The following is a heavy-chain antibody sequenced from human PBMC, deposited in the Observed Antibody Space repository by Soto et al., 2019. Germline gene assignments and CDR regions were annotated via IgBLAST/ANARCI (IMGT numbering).Heavy chain of an antibody. Sequence: ASVKVSCKASGYTFTSYGISWVRQAPGQGLEWMGWISAYNGNTNYAQKLQGRVTMTTDTSTSTAYMELRSLRSDDTAVYYCARFYDSSGYGDAFDIWGQGTMVTVSS. CDR1: GYTFTSYG. CDR2: ISAYNGNT. D-gene: IGHD3-22*01. CDR3: ARFYDSSGYGDAFDI. V-gene: IGHV1-18*01. J-gene: IGHJ3*02.